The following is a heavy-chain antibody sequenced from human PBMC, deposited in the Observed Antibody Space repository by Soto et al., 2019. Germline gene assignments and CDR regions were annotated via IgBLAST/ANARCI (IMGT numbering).Heavy chain of an antibody. D-gene: IGHD5-12*01. Sequence: GGSLRLSCAASGFTFSSYSMNWVRQAPGKGLEWVSSISSSSSYIYYADSVKGRFTISRDNAKNSLYLQMNSLRAEDTAAYYCARVPVEMATIRKAFDIWGQGTMVTVS. CDR3: ARVPVEMATIRKAFDI. V-gene: IGHV3-21*01. J-gene: IGHJ3*02. CDR2: ISSSSSYI. CDR1: GFTFSSYS.